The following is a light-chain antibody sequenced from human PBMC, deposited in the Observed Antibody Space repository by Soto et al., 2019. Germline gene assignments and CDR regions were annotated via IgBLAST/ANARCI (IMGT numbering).Light chain of an antibody. CDR2: GAS. J-gene: IGKJ1*01. CDR3: QQHNNWPPT. Sequence: EIVMTQSPATLSVSPGERVTLSCRARQSISINLAWYQRKPGQSPRLLFSGASTRATGVPVRFSGSGSGTEFTLSISSLQSEDFAVYFCQQHNNWPPTFGQGTKVEI. V-gene: IGKV3-15*01. CDR1: QSISIN.